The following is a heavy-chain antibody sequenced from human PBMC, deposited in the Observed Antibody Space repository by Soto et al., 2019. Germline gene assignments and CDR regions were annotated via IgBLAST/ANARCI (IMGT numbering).Heavy chain of an antibody. CDR1: GGSISSGGYY. CDR3: AREGTRITMVRGYGMDV. D-gene: IGHD3-10*01. Sequence: QVQLQESGPGLVKPSQTLSLTCTVSGGSISSGGYYWSWIRQHPGKGLEWIGYIYYSGSTYYNPSLKSRVTISVDTSKNQFSLKLSSVTAADTAVYYCAREGTRITMVRGYGMDVWGQGTTVTVSS. V-gene: IGHV4-31*03. CDR2: IYYSGST. J-gene: IGHJ6*02.